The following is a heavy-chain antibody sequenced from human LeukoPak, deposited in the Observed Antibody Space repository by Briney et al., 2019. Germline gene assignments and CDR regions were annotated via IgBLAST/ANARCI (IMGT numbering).Heavy chain of an antibody. Sequence: GGCLRLSCEASGSSLSSHAVHWVRQAPGKWLELDSSITSTRSDIYYADSVKGRFTISRDNARNSLFLQMNRLRAEDTAVYYCARVLVPTTFVSEKWLDPWGQGTLVTVSS. CDR2: ITSTRSDI. CDR3: ARVLVPTTFVSEKWLDP. D-gene: IGHD5-12*01. J-gene: IGHJ5*02. CDR1: GSSLSSHA. V-gene: IGHV3-21*01.